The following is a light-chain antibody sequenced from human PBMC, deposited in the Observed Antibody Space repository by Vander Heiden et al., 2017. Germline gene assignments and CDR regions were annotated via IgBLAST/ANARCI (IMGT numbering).Light chain of an antibody. Sequence: DIVMTQSPDSLAVSLGERATIDCKSSQSVFYSPNNYNYLAWYQQKPGQPPKLLIYWASTRESGVPDRFSGSGSGTDFTLTISSLQAEDVAVYYCQQYLAFPLTFGGGTKVVIK. CDR2: WAS. J-gene: IGKJ4*01. CDR1: QSVFYSPNNYNY. V-gene: IGKV4-1*01. CDR3: QQYLAFPLT.